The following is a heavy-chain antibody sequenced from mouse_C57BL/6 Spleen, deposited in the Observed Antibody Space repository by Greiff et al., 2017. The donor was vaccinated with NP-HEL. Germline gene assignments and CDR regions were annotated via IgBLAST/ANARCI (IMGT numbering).Heavy chain of an antibody. J-gene: IGHJ4*01. Sequence: EVHLVESGGGLVKPGGSLKLSCAASGFTFSSYAMSWVRQTPEKRLEWVATISDGGSYTYYPDNVKGRFTISRDNAKNNLYLQMSHLKSEDTAMYYCARDWAYYAMDYWGQGTSVTVSS. CDR2: ISDGGSYT. V-gene: IGHV5-4*01. CDR1: GFTFSSYA. CDR3: ARDWAYYAMDY.